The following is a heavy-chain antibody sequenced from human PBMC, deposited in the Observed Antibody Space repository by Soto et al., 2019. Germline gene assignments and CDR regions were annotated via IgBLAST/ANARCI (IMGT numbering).Heavy chain of an antibody. V-gene: IGHV4-4*02. CDR2: IYHSGST. CDR1: GVASSSSNW. D-gene: IGHD5-12*01. CDR3: ARGDIGYDPLDY. Sequence: QVQLQDSGPGLVKPSWTRSLTCAVSGVASSSSNWWSWVRQPPGKGLEWIGEIYHSGSTNYTPSLKSRVTIFVDKSKKQFSLKLSSVTAADTAVYYCARGDIGYDPLDYCGQGTLVTVSS. J-gene: IGHJ4*02.